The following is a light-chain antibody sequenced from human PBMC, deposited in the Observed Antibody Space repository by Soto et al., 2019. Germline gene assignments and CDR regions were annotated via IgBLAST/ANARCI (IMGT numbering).Light chain of an antibody. J-gene: IGKJ1*01. CDR1: QSTSSW. CDR3: QQYNIYPWT. Sequence: DIQMTQSPSTLSASVGDRVTLTCRASQSTSSWLAWFQQKPGKAPKLLIYKASSLESGVPSRFSGSGSGTDFTLTISSLQPDDFATYYCQQYNIYPWTFGQGTKVDIK. CDR2: KAS. V-gene: IGKV1-5*03.